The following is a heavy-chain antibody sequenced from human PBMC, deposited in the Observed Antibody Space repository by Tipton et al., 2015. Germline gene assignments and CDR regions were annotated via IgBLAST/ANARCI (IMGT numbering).Heavy chain of an antibody. Sequence: SLRLSCAASGFTFSTYWMHWVRQAPAKGLVWVSRINPDGTYTNYVDSVKGRFPISRDNAKNTLHLQMNSLGAEDTAVYYCVRGSNDYLGVDYWGQGTLVTVSS. J-gene: IGHJ4*02. CDR3: VRGSNDYLGVDY. CDR1: GFTFSTYW. CDR2: INPDGTYT. D-gene: IGHD4-11*01. V-gene: IGHV3-74*01.